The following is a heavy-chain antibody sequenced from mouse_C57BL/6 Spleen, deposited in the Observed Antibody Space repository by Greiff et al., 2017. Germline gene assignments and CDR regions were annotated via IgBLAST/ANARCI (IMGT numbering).Heavy chain of an antibody. J-gene: IGHJ1*03. D-gene: IGHD2-1*01. CDR1: GYAFSSSW. V-gene: IGHV1-82*01. CDR3: ARGIYYGNYWYFDV. CDR2: IYPGDGDT. Sequence: QVQLQQSGPELVKPGASVKISCKASGYAFSSSWMNWVKQRPGKGLEWIGRIYPGDGDTNYNGKFKGKATLTAYKSSSTAYMQLSSLTSEDSAVYFCARGIYYGNYWYFDVWGTGTTVTVSS.